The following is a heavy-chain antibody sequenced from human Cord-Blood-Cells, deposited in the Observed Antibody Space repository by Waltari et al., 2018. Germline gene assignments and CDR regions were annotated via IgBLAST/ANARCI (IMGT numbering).Heavy chain of an antibody. V-gene: IGHV4-39*01. CDR3: ATLSSGWYYFDY. J-gene: IGHJ4*02. CDR1: GGSISSSSYY. Sequence: QLRLQESGPGLVKPSETLSLTCTVSGGSISSSSYYWGWIRQPPGKGLEWIGSIYYRGSTDYNPSLKSRVTISVDTSKNQFSLKLSSVTAADTAVYYCATLSSGWYYFDYWGQGTLVTVSS. CDR2: IYYRGST. D-gene: IGHD6-19*01.